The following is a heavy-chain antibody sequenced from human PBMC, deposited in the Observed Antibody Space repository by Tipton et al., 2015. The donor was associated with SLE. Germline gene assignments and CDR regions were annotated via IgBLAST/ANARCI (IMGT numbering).Heavy chain of an antibody. CDR2: HSGST. Sequence: TLSLTCTVSGGSINSHFWSWIRQPPGKGLEWIGHSGSTNYNPSLKSRVTISVDTSKNQISLNLSSVTAADTAVYYCARESGYDWGDFDYWGQGTLVTVSS. CDR3: ARESGYDWGDFDY. D-gene: IGHD5-12*01. V-gene: IGHV4-59*11. CDR1: GGSINSHF. J-gene: IGHJ4*02.